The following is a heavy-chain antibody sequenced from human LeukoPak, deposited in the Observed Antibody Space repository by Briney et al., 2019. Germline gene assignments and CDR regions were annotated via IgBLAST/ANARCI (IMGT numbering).Heavy chain of an antibody. V-gene: IGHV4-59*12. CDR3: ARGGSPRYYYDSSGYYYFDY. Sequence: PSETLSLTCTVSGGSISSYYWSWIRQSPGKGLECIGYIHYTGSTNYNPSLKSRVTMSVDTSKNQFSLKLSSVTAADTAVYYCARGGSPRYYYDSSGYYYFDYWGQGTLVTVSS. J-gene: IGHJ4*02. D-gene: IGHD3-22*01. CDR2: IHYTGST. CDR1: GGSISSYY.